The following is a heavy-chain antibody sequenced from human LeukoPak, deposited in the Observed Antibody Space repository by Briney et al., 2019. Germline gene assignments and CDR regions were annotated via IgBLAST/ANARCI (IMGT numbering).Heavy chain of an antibody. V-gene: IGHV1-18*01. Sequence: ASVTVSCTASGYTFTIYGISWVRHAPGQGLEWMGWISAYNGNTNYAQKLQGRVTMTTDTSTSTAYMELRSLRSDDTAVYYCARDSSPEDYYYYGMDVWGQGTTVTVSS. CDR3: ARDSSPEDYYYYGMDV. CDR1: GYTFTIYG. D-gene: IGHD6-13*01. CDR2: ISAYNGNT. J-gene: IGHJ6*02.